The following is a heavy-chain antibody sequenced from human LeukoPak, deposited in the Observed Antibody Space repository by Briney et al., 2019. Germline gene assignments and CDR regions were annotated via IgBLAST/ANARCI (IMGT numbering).Heavy chain of an antibody. CDR1: GFTFSSRDW. CDR3: ASGAGWNMDY. Sequence: GGSLRLSCVASGFTFSSRDWMTWVRQAPGKGLEWVSYISSSSSTIYYADSVKGRFTISRDNAKNSLYLQMNSLRAEDTAVYYCASGAGWNMDYWGQGTLVTVSS. CDR2: ISSSSSTI. D-gene: IGHD1/OR15-1a*01. J-gene: IGHJ4*02. V-gene: IGHV3-48*01.